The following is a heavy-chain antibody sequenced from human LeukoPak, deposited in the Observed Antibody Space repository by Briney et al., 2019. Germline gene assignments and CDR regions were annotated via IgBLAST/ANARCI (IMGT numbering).Heavy chain of an antibody. J-gene: IGHJ3*02. D-gene: IGHD1-26*01. CDR2: ISAYNGNT. CDR1: GYTCTSYG. V-gene: IGHV1-18*01. Sequence: ASVKVSCKASGYTCTSYGISWVRQAPGQGLEWMGWISAYNGNTNSAQKLQGRVTMTTDTSTSTAYMELRSLRSDDPAVYYCARASRATAAFDIWGQGTMVTVSS. CDR3: ARASRATAAFDI.